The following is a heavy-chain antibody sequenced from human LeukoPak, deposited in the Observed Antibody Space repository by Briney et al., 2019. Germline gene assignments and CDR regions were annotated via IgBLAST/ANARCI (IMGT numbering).Heavy chain of an antibody. V-gene: IGHV3-64*01. D-gene: IGHD2-2*01. J-gene: IGHJ6*03. CDR1: GFTFSSYA. Sequence: GGSLRLSCAASGFTFSSYAMHWVRQAPGKGLEYVSAISSNGGSTYYANSVKGRFTISRDNSKNTLYLQMGSLRAEDMAVYYCARDAGYCSSTSCYGPHYYYYYMDVWGKGTTITVSS. CDR3: ARDAGYCSSTSCYGPHYYYYYMDV. CDR2: ISSNGGST.